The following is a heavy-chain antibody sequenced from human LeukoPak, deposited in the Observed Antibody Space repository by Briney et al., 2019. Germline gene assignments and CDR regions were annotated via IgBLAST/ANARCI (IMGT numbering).Heavy chain of an antibody. CDR1: GYSISSGYY. D-gene: IGHD2-15*01. Sequence: PSETLSLTCTVSGYSISSGYYWGWIRQPPGKGLEWIGSIYHSGSTYYNPSLKSRVTISVDTSKNQFSLKLSSVTAADTTVYYCAHLGYCSGGSCPNFDYWGQGTLVTVSS. V-gene: IGHV4-38-2*02. CDR3: AHLGYCSGGSCPNFDY. CDR2: IYHSGST. J-gene: IGHJ4*02.